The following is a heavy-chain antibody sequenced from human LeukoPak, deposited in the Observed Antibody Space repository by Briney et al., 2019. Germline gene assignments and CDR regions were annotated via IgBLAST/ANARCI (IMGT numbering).Heavy chain of an antibody. D-gene: IGHD6-13*01. CDR1: GGSFSGYY. CDR3: ARTIYSSSWYFDY. Sequence: SETLSLTCAVYGGSFSGYYWSWIRQPPGKGLEWIGEINHSGSTNYNPSLKSRVAISVDTSKNQFSLKLSSVTAADTAVYYCARTIYSSSWYFDYWGQGTLVTVSS. CDR2: INHSGST. V-gene: IGHV4-34*01. J-gene: IGHJ4*02.